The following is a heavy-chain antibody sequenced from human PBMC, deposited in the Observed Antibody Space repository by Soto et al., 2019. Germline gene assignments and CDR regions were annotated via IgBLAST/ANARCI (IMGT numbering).Heavy chain of an antibody. CDR1: GFTFSSYS. CDR2: ISSSSSYI. D-gene: IGHD3-16*02. Sequence: GGSLRLSCAASGFTFSSYSMNWVRQAPGKGLEWVSSISSSSSYIYYADSVKGRFTISRDNAKNSLYLQMNSLRAEDTAVYYCARDLEMITFGGVIVMPPDWFDPWGQGTLVTVSS. CDR3: ARDLEMITFGGVIVMPPDWFDP. J-gene: IGHJ5*02. V-gene: IGHV3-21*01.